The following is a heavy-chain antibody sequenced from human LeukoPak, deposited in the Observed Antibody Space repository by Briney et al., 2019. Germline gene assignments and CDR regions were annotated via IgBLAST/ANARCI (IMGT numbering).Heavy chain of an antibody. D-gene: IGHD6-6*01. CDR2: ISSSSSYI. Sequence: PGGSLRLPCAASGFTFSSYSMDWVRQAPGKGLEWVSSISSSSSYIYYADSVKGRFTISRDNAKNSLYLQMNSLRAEDTAVYYCAAGHPYSSSFYYYYYMDVWGKGTTVTVSS. CDR1: GFTFSSYS. J-gene: IGHJ6*03. V-gene: IGHV3-21*01. CDR3: AAGHPYSSSFYYYYYMDV.